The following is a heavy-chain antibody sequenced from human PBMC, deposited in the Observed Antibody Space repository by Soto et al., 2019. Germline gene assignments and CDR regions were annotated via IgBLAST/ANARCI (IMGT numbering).Heavy chain of an antibody. J-gene: IGHJ6*01. D-gene: IGHD1-1*01. Sequence: EVQLVASGGGLVQPGGSLNLSCAASGFTFSGSARHWVRQAAGKGLEWVGRIRSKANSYATAYAASVQGRFTISRDDSKNTAYRQMNSLKTEDTAVYYCTSSNDERYYYGMDVWGQGTTVTVAS. CDR3: TSSNDERYYYGMDV. V-gene: IGHV3-73*02. CDR2: IRSKANSYAT. CDR1: GFTFSGSA.